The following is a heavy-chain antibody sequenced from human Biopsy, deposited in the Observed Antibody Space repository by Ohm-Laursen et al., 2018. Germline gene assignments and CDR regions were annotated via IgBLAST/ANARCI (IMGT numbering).Heavy chain of an antibody. CDR2: VHHDGRA. D-gene: IGHD2-2*01. CDR1: GGTYSGYY. Sequence: DTLSLTCSVYGGTYSGYYWSWVRQPPGKGLEWIGEVHHDGRANYNPSLKSRVTISGDMSKKQFSLKLSGVTAADTAVYYCARFIVPSLHCSNGVCPIRWFDPWGQGTLVTVFS. J-gene: IGHJ5*02. V-gene: IGHV4-34*01. CDR3: ARFIVPSLHCSNGVCPIRWFDP.